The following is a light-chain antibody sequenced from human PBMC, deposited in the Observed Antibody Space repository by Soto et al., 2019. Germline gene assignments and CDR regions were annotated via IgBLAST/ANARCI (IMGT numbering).Light chain of an antibody. V-gene: IGKV2-28*01. Sequence: MTQSPSSLSASVGDRVTITCRASQGISTYLDWYLQKPGQSPQLLIYLASSRASGVPDRFSGSGSGTDFTLKISRVEAEDFGVYYCIQTLQTPFTFGGGTKVDI. CDR3: IQTLQTPFT. CDR1: QGISTY. J-gene: IGKJ4*01. CDR2: LAS.